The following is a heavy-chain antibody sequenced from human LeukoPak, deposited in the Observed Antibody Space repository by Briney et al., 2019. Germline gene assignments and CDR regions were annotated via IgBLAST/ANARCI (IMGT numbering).Heavy chain of an antibody. CDR1: AGSISSYY. CDR3: ARHIKDTAMVWVFDY. V-gene: IGHV4-59*08. Sequence: SETLSLTCTVSAGSISSYYWSWIRQPPGKGLEWIGYNYNSGSTNYNPSLKSRVTISVDTSKNQFSLRLSSVTAADTAVYYCARHIKDTAMVWVFDYWGQGTLVTVSS. D-gene: IGHD5-18*01. J-gene: IGHJ4*02. CDR2: NYNSGST.